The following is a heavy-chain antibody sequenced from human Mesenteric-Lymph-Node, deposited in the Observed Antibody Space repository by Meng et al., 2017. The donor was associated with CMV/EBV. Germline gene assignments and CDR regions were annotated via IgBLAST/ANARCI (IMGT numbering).Heavy chain of an antibody. CDR2: IYYSGTT. Sequence: SETLSLTCSVSRGSVNNYYWNWIRQSPGKGLEWIGYIYYSGTTSYNPSLKSRVTMSVDTSKNQFSLKLSSVTAADTAVYYCARGPGSEQDDYWGQGTLVTVSS. CDR3: ARGPGSEQDDY. D-gene: IGHD1/OR15-1a*01. J-gene: IGHJ4*02. V-gene: IGHV4-59*02. CDR1: RGSVNNYY.